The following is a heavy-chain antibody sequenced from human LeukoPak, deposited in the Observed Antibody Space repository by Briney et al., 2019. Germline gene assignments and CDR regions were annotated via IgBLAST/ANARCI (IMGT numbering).Heavy chain of an antibody. CDR2: IKPSGGST. V-gene: IGHV1-46*01. J-gene: IGHJ4*02. Sequence: ASVKVSCKASGYTFTSYYMHWVRQAPGQGLEWMGIIKPSGGSTSYAQKFQGRVTMTRDTSTSTVCMELSSLRSEDTAVYYCARGPRWNYFTTSAYYYFDYWGQGTLVTVSS. D-gene: IGHD1-7*01. CDR3: ARGPRWNYFTTSAYYYFDY. CDR1: GYTFTSYY.